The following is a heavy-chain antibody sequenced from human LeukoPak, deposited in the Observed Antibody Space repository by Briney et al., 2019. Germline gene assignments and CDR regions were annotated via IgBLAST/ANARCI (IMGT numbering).Heavy chain of an antibody. J-gene: IGHJ4*02. CDR3: ARTRYYDSSGYSLFDY. Sequence: SETLSLTCIVSGYSIISDYYWSWIRQPPGKGLEWIGEINHSGSTNYNPSLKSRVTISVDTSKNQFSLKLSSVTAADTAVYYCARTRYYDSSGYSLFDYWGQGTLVTVSS. V-gene: IGHV4-38-2*02. CDR1: GYSIISDYY. D-gene: IGHD3-22*01. CDR2: INHSGST.